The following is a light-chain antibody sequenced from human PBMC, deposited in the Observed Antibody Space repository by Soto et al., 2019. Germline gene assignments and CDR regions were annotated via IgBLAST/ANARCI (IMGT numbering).Light chain of an antibody. CDR2: GAS. V-gene: IGKV3-20*01. CDR1: QSVSSNY. CDR3: QQYGSSPWT. Sequence: EFVLTQSPDTLSLSPGERATLSCRASQSVSSNYLAWYQQKPGQAPRLLIYGASRRASGIPDRFSGSGSGTDFTLTVSRLEPEDFAVFYCQQYGSSPWTFGQGTKVEIK. J-gene: IGKJ1*01.